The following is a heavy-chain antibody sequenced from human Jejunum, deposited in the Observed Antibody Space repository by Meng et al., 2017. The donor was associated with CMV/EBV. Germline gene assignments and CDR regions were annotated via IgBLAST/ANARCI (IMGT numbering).Heavy chain of an antibody. J-gene: IGHJ2*01. V-gene: IGHV1-69-2*01. CDR2: VDPEDGET. CDR3: ALGLYTTSWFFDL. D-gene: IGHD1-14*01. Sequence: KVSGYTFNDYYIHLVQQAPGKGLEWMGLVDPEDGETIYAKKSQGRVTISADTSTDTIYMELSSLRSEDTAVYFCALGLYTTSWFFDLWGRGTLVTVSS. CDR1: GYTFNDYY.